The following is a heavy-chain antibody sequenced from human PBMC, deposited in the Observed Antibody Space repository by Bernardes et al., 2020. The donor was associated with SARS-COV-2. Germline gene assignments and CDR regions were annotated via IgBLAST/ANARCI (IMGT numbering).Heavy chain of an antibody. J-gene: IGHJ5*02. V-gene: IGHV4-61*01. D-gene: IGHD6-19*01. CDR3: ARAGNGWYVGTNWFDP. CDR1: GDSVRRNSYY. Sequence: SETLSLTRTVSGDSVRRNSYYWSWIRQSPGKGLEWIGHVYYSGTTMYNPSLKSRLTISVDTSNNQFSLTLSSVTAADTAMYYCARAGNGWYVGTNWFDPWGQGILVTVSS. CDR2: VYYSGTT.